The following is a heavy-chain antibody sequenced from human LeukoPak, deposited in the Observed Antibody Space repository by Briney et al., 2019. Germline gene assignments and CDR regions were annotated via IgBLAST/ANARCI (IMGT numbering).Heavy chain of an antibody. D-gene: IGHD6-19*01. J-gene: IGHJ4*02. CDR3: AAGYTSGLSAY. CDR2: ISSTSTTI. Sequence: GGSLRLSCAASGFTFSDYFMGWIRQAPGTGLEWVSYISSTSTTIYYADSVKGRFTISRDNAKNSVFLQMDSLRADDTAVYYCAAGYTSGLSAYWGQGTLVTVSS. CDR1: GFTFSDYF. V-gene: IGHV3-11*01.